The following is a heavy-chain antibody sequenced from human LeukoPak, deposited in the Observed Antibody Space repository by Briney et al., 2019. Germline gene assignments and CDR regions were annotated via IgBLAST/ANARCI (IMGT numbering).Heavy chain of an antibody. CDR2: ISWNSGSI. Sequence: GGSLRLXCAASGFTFDDYAMHWVRQAPGKGLEWVSGISWNSGSIGYADSVKGRFTISRDNAKNSLYLQMNSLRAEDMALYYCAKGHSSGYLDAFDIWGQGTMVTVSS. CDR1: GFTFDDYA. V-gene: IGHV3-9*03. CDR3: AKGHSSGYLDAFDI. J-gene: IGHJ3*02. D-gene: IGHD3-22*01.